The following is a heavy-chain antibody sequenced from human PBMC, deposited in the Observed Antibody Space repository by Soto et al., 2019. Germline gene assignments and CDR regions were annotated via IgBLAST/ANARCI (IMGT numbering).Heavy chain of an antibody. J-gene: IGHJ4*02. CDR1: GGSISSSSYY. CDR2: IYYSGST. CDR3: ARMQYYDFWSGYYDY. D-gene: IGHD3-3*01. Sequence: SETLSLTCTVSGGSISSSSYYWGWIRQPPGKGLEWIGSIYYSGSTYYNPSLKSRVTISVDTSKNQFSLKLSSVPAADTAVYYCARMQYYDFWSGYYDYWGQGTLVTVSS. V-gene: IGHV4-39*01.